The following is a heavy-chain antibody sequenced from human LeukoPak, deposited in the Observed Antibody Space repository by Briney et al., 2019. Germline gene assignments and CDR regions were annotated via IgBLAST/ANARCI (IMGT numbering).Heavy chain of an antibody. D-gene: IGHD3-22*01. CDR2: ISSTGDST. V-gene: IGHV3-64D*09. Sequence: GGSLRLSCSASGFTFSNYAMHWVRQAPGKGLEYFSAISSTGDSTYYAVSVKGRFTISRDNSKNTLYLQMRSLSTEDTAVYYCVKRSTDDSSGFYPTYFDYWGQGTLVTVSS. CDR3: VKRSTDDSSGFYPTYFDY. CDR1: GFTFSNYA. J-gene: IGHJ4*02.